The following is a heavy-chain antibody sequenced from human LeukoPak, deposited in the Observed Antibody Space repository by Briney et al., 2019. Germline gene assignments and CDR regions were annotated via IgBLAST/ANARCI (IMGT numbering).Heavy chain of an antibody. CDR1: GFTFSSYG. CDR2: IRYDGSNK. CDR3: ARSRITIFGDAFDI. Sequence: PGGSLRLSCAASGFTFSSYGMHWVRQAPGKGLEWVAFIRYDGSNKYYADSVKGRFTISRDNSKNTLYLQMNSLRAEDTAVYYCARSRITIFGDAFDIWGQGTMVTVSS. D-gene: IGHD3-3*01. V-gene: IGHV3-30*02. J-gene: IGHJ3*02.